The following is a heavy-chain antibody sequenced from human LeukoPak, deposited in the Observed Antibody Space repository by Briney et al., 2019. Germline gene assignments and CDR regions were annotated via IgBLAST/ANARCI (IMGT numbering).Heavy chain of an antibody. Sequence: ASVKVSCKASGYTFSDYVINWVRQAPGQRLEWMGWINAGNGNTKYSEGFQGRVTMTRDMSTSTVYMELSRLRSEDTAVYYCARAAVAGDYYYYMDVWGKGTTVTVSS. CDR3: ARAAVAGDYYYYMDV. J-gene: IGHJ6*03. V-gene: IGHV1-3*03. CDR2: INAGNGNT. CDR1: GYTFSDYV. D-gene: IGHD6-19*01.